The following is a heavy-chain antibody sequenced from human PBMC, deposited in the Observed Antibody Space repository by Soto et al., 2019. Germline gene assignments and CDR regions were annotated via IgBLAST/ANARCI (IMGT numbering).Heavy chain of an antibody. Sequence: SETLSLTCSVSGGSTSSYYWGWIRQPPGKGLEWIGSIYYSGSTYYNLSLKSRVTISVDTSKNQFSLKLSSVTAADTAVYYCSRVAVAGTLGYYYGMDVWGQGTTVTVSS. CDR2: IYYSGST. CDR1: GGSTSSYY. D-gene: IGHD6-19*01. J-gene: IGHJ6*02. V-gene: IGHV4-39*07. CDR3: SRVAVAGTLGYYYGMDV.